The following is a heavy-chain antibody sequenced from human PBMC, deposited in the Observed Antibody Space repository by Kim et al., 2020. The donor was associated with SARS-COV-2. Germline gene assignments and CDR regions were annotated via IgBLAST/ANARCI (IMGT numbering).Heavy chain of an antibody. V-gene: IGHV1-69*01. CDR3: APRLHYGDGAFDI. Sequence: YAQQFQGRVTITADESTSTAYMELSSLRSEDTAVYYCAPRLHYGDGAFDICGQGTMVTVSS. D-gene: IGHD4-17*01. J-gene: IGHJ3*02.